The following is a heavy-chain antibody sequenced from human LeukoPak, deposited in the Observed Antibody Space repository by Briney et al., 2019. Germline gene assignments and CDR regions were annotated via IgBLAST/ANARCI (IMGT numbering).Heavy chain of an antibody. CDR2: IYPGDSNT. V-gene: IGHV5-51*01. CDR1: GYSFTSYW. D-gene: IGHD1-26*01. J-gene: IGHJ4*02. CDR3: ARPLPGAHSGSYYFDY. Sequence: ESLKISCKGSGYSFTSYWIGWVRQVPGKGLECMGIIYPGDSNTKYNPSFQGQVTISVDTSITTAYLQWSSLEASDTAIYYCARPLPGAHSGSYYFDYWGQGTLVTVSS.